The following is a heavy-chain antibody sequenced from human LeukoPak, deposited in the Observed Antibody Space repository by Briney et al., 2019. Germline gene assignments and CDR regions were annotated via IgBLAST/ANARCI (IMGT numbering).Heavy chain of an antibody. CDR1: GFTFSTYG. Sequence: GGSLRLSCAASGFTFSTYGVHWVRQPPGKGLEWVAVIWYDGSKKYYADSVKGRFTISRNNSKNTLYLQINSLRDEDTALYYCARDIQYFEILTGYSALDYWGQGTLVTVSS. CDR2: IWYDGSKK. CDR3: ARDIQYFEILTGYSALDY. D-gene: IGHD3-9*01. J-gene: IGHJ4*02. V-gene: IGHV3-33*01.